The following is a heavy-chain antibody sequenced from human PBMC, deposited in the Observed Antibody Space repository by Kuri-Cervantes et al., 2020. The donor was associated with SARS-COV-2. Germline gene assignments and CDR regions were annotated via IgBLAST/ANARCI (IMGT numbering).Heavy chain of an antibody. J-gene: IGHJ5*02. Sequence: SETLSLTCAVYGGSFSGYYWSWIRQPPGKGLEWIGEIYHSGSTNYNPSLKSRVTISVDKSKNQFSLKLSSVTAADTAVYYCAKDLFEYSSSLHPPNWFDPWGQGTLVTVSS. CDR2: IYHSGST. CDR3: AKDLFEYSSSLHPPNWFDP. D-gene: IGHD6-6*01. V-gene: IGHV4-34*01. CDR1: GGSFSGYY.